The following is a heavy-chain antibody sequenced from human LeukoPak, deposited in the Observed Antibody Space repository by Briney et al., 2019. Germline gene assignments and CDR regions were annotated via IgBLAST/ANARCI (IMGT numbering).Heavy chain of an antibody. J-gene: IGHJ4*02. Sequence: ASVKVSCKASGYTFISYALSWVRQAPGQGLEWMEWINIETGNPTYAQGFTGRFVFSLDTSVSTAYLQISSLKAEDTAVYYCARVAGYTTDWYGGGDDYWGQGTLVTVSS. CDR2: INIETGNP. D-gene: IGHD6-19*01. CDR1: GYTFISYA. V-gene: IGHV7-4-1*02. CDR3: ARVAGYTTDWYGGGDDY.